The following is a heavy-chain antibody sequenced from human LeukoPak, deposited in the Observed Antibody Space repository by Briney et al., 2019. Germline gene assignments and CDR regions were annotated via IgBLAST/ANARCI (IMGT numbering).Heavy chain of an antibody. CDR1: GLTFSDYY. CDR3: ARREWLRYFDY. CDR2: ISSSGSTI. V-gene: IGHV3-11*04. Sequence: GGSLRLSCAASGLTFSDYYMGWIRQAPGKGLEWVSYISSSGSTIYYADSVKGRFTISRDNAKNSLYLQMNSLRAEDTAVYYCARREWLRYFDYWGQGTLVTVSS. J-gene: IGHJ4*02. D-gene: IGHD3-3*01.